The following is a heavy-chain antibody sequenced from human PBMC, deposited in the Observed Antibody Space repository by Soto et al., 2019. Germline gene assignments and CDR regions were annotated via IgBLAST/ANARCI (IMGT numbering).Heavy chain of an antibody. D-gene: IGHD2-15*01. CDR1: GFMFSSYG. J-gene: IGHJ4*02. V-gene: IGHV3-23*01. CDR2: ITDNGGRT. Sequence: EVQLLESGGGLVQPGGSLRLSCAASGFMFSSYGMNWVSRAPGKWLEWVSSITDNGGRTYYADSVKGRITISRDNSKNTLSLQVNSLRAEDTAVYYCAKDIFVPSSCSNDYWGQATLVVVSP. CDR3: AKDIFVPSSCSNDY.